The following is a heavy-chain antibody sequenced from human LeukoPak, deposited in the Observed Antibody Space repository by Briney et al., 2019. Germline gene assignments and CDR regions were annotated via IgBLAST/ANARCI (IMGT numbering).Heavy chain of an antibody. J-gene: IGHJ1*01. CDR2: VTGSGRTT. CDR1: GFTFSNYA. V-gene: IGHV3-23*01. CDR3: ARVQDGSSWYEYFQH. D-gene: IGHD6-13*01. Sequence: GGSLRLSCAASGFTFSNYAMSWVRQAPGKGLDWVSAVTGSGRTTYYADSVKGRFTVSRDNSKNTLYLQMNSLRAEDTAVYYCARVQDGSSWYEYFQHWGQGTLVTVSS.